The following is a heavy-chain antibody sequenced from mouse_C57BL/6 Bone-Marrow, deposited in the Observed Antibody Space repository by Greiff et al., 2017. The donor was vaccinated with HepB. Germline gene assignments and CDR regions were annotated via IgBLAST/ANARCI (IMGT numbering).Heavy chain of an antibody. Sequence: VQLQQPGAELVKPGASVKMSCKASGYTFTSYWITWVKQRPGQGLEWIGDIYPGSGSTNYNEKFKSKATLTVDTSSSTAYMQLSSLTSEDSAVYYCARFDGDYVGYWYFDVWGTGTTVTVSS. V-gene: IGHV1-55*01. J-gene: IGHJ1*03. CDR3: ARFDGDYVGYWYFDV. D-gene: IGHD2-13*01. CDR1: GYTFTSYW. CDR2: IYPGSGST.